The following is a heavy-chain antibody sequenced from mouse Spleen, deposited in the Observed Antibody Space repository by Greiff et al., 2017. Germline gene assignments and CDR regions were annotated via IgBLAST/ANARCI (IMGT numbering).Heavy chain of an antibody. CDR1: GFNIKNTY. D-gene: IGHD2-5*01. J-gene: IGHJ2*01. CDR3: TRRNSNLDY. Sequence: EVMLVESVAELVRPGASVKLSCTASGFNIKNTYMHWVKQRPEQGLEWIGRIDPGSGSTNYNEKFKSKATLTVDTSSSTAYMQLSSLTSEDSAVYYCTRRNSNLDYWGQGTTLTVSS. CDR2: IDPGSGST. V-gene: IGHV14-3*01.